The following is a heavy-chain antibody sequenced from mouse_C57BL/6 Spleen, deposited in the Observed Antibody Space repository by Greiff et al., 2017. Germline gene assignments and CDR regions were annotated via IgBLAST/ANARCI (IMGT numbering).Heavy chain of an antibody. D-gene: IGHD1-1*01. CDR3: ARDQYDGSSHYFDY. CDR1: GFTFSSYA. V-gene: IGHV5-4*01. J-gene: IGHJ2*01. CDR2: ISDGGSYT. Sequence: EVMLVESGGGLVKPGGSLKLSCAASGFTFSSYAMSWVRQTPEQRLEWVATISDGGSYTYYPDNVKGRFTISRDNATNNLYLQMSHLKSEDTAIYYCARDQYDGSSHYFDYWGQGTTLTVSS.